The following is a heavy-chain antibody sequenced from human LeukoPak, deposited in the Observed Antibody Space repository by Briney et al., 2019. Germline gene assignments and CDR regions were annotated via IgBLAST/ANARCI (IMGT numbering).Heavy chain of an antibody. V-gene: IGHV4-59*01. CDR1: GGSISSYY. J-gene: IGHJ4*02. CDR2: IYYSGST. CDR3: ARGVPDQWLTLDY. Sequence: SETLSLTCTVSGGSISSYYWSWIRQPPGKGLEWIGYIYYSGSTNYNPSLKSRVTVSVDTSKNQFSLKLSSVTAADTAVYYCARGVPDQWLTLDYWGQGTLVTVSS. D-gene: IGHD6-19*01.